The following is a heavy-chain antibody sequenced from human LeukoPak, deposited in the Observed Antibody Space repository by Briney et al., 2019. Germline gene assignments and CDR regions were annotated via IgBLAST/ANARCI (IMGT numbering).Heavy chain of an antibody. CDR2: IYHSGST. Sequence: SETLSLTCAVSGYSISSGYYWGWIRQPPGKGLEWIGNIYHSGSTSFNSSLKSRVTISVDTSKNQFSLKLSSVTAADTAVYYCARLRSGYSSTFYYFDYWGQGTLVTVSS. J-gene: IGHJ4*02. CDR1: GYSISSGYY. D-gene: IGHD6-13*01. V-gene: IGHV4-38-2*01. CDR3: ARLRSGYSSTFYYFDY.